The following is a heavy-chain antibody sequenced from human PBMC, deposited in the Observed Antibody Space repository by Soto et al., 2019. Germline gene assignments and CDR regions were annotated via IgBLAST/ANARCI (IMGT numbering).Heavy chain of an antibody. CDR3: ARENTIFGVVSLYFDY. V-gene: IGHV4-30-4*01. Sequence: QVQLQESGPGLVEPSQTLSLTCTVSDGSIGSGDYSWNWIRRPPGKGLEWIGHIYFSGSTYYNPSLKSRVSMSIDTSKHQFSLKLTSVTAADTAVYYCARENTIFGVVSLYFDYWGRGSLVTVS. J-gene: IGHJ4*02. CDR2: IYFSGST. D-gene: IGHD3-3*01. CDR1: DGSIGSGDYS.